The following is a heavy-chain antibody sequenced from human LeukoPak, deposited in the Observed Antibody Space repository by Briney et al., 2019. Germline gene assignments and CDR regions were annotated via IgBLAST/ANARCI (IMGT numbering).Heavy chain of an antibody. J-gene: IGHJ5*02. V-gene: IGHV3-23*01. CDR3: ARDRMQATVVTDWFDP. CDR2: ISGSGGST. CDR1: GFTSSSYA. Sequence: GGSLRLSCAAPGFTSSSYAMSWVRQAPGKGLEWVSSISGSGGSTFYAESVKGRFTISRDNSKNTLYLQMNSLRAEDTAVYYCARDRMQATVVTDWFDPWGQGTLVTVSS. D-gene: IGHD4-23*01.